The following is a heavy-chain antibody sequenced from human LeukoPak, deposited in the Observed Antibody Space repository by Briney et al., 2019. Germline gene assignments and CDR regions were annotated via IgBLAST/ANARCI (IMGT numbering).Heavy chain of an antibody. J-gene: IGHJ4*02. Sequence: ASVKVSCKASGYTFTGYYMHWVRQAPGQGLEWMGWINPNSGGTKYAQRFQGRVTVTRDTSISTVYMELSRLRSDDTAVYYCARWGKYYYDSSSYYYWGQGTLVSVSS. CDR3: ARWGKYYYDSSSYYY. D-gene: IGHD3-22*01. CDR1: GYTFTGYY. CDR2: INPNSGGT. V-gene: IGHV1-2*02.